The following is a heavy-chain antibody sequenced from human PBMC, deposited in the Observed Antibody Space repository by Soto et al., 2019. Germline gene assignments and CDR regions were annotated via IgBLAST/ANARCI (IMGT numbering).Heavy chain of an antibody. CDR2: IYPGDSDT. V-gene: IGHV5-51*01. J-gene: IGHJ3*02. Sequence: PAESLTISCGPSRYSLILYWLGCMAQMPANSLEWMGIIYPGDSDTGYSPCFQGQVTFSADKSISTAYLQWSSLKASDTAVYYCAREEDCGGDCLRRAFDIWGQGTMVTVSS. CDR1: RYSLILYW. D-gene: IGHD2-21*02. CDR3: AREEDCGGDCLRRAFDI.